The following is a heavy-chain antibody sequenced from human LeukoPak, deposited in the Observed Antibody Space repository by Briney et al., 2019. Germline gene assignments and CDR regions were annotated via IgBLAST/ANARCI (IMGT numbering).Heavy chain of an antibody. J-gene: IGHJ2*01. CDR1: GFTFDDYT. CDR2: ISWNSGNI. V-gene: IGHV3-9*01. Sequence: GGSLRLSCAASGFTFDDYTMHWVRQVPGKGLEWVSRISWNSGNIGYADSVKGRFTISRDNAKNSIYLQMHTLKPEDTALYYCAKGEPTDWYFDLWGRGTLVTVSS. CDR3: AKGEPTDWYFDL.